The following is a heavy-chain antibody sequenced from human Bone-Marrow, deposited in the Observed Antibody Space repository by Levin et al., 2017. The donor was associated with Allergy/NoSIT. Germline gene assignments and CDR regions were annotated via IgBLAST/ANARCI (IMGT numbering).Heavy chain of an antibody. CDR3: AKDLEGRGWSLPTIRLYFDY. Sequence: GGSLRLSCAASGFTFSSYAMSWVRQAPGKGLEWVSSISDSGGRIYYADSVKGRFTISRDNSKNTLYLQMNSLRAEDTALYYCAKDLEGRGWSLPTIRLYFDYWGQGTLVTVSS. CDR1: GFTFSSYA. CDR2: ISDSGGRI. V-gene: IGHV3-23*01. D-gene: IGHD3-22*01. J-gene: IGHJ4*02.